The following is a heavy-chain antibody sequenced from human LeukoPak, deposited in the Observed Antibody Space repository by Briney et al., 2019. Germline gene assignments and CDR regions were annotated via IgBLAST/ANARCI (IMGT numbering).Heavy chain of an antibody. V-gene: IGHV4-4*07. CDR2: IYTSGST. CDR1: GCTISSYY. Sequence: SETLSLTCNVSGCTISSYYWSWIRQPAGKGLEWIGRIYTSGSTNYNPSLKSRVTMLVDTSKNQFSLKLSSVTAADTAVYYCARDGYSSGLYFDYWGQGTLVTVSS. J-gene: IGHJ4*02. CDR3: ARDGYSSGLYFDY. D-gene: IGHD6-19*01.